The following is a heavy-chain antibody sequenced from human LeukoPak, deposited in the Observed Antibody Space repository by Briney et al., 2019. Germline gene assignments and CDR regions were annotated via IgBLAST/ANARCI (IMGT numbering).Heavy chain of an antibody. CDR3: ARQIWNYDNWFDP. CDR2: IYPGDSDT. CDR1: GYSFTTYW. D-gene: IGHD1-7*01. Sequence: GESLKISCKGSGYSFTTYWIGWVRQMPGKGLEWMGIIYPGDSDTRYSPSFQGQVTISADKSISTAYLQWSSLKASDTAMYYCARQIWNYDNWFDPWGQGTLVTVSS. V-gene: IGHV5-51*01. J-gene: IGHJ5*02.